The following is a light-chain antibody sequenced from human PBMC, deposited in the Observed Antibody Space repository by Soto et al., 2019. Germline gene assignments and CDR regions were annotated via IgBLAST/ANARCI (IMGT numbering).Light chain of an antibody. CDR2: DAS. J-gene: IGKJ1*01. CDR1: QTIXRX. CDR3: QQYHTFWT. Sequence: DIQXTQSPSTLSASVGDRVTIACRANQTIXRXLAWYQQKPGKAPKLLIFDASTLESGVPSRFSGSGYGTEFTLTISSLQPEDFATYYCQQYHTFWTFGQGTTVEVK. V-gene: IGKV1-5*01.